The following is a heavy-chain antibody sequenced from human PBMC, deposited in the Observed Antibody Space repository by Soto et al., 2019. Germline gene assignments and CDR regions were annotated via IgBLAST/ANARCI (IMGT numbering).Heavy chain of an antibody. J-gene: IGHJ4*02. Sequence: SETLSLTCTASGASITFGGYSWSWIRQTPGKGLEWIGYINHLETTFYNPSFESRLTLSIDRAENQSSLKLHSMSAADRAVYFCARGGGSDSFDYWGQGILVTVSS. V-gene: IGHV4-30-2*01. D-gene: IGHD1-26*01. CDR2: INHLETT. CDR3: ARGGGSDSFDY. CDR1: GASITFGGYS.